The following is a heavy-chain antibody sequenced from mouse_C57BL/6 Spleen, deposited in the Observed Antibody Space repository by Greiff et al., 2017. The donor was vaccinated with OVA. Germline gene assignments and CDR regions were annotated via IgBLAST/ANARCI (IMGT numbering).Heavy chain of an antibody. D-gene: IGHD2-1*01. Sequence: QVQLQQPGAELVMPGASVKLSCKASGYTFTSYWMHWVKQRPGQGLEWIGEIDPSDSYTNYTQKFKGKSTLTVAQSSSTDNMQRSSVTSEEDEDDYCARGNNNDEMDDGAKGNTGTVSS. CDR1: GYTFTSYW. V-gene: IGHV1-69*01. CDR2: IDPSDSYT. J-gene: IGHJ4*01. CDR3: ARGNNNDEMDD.